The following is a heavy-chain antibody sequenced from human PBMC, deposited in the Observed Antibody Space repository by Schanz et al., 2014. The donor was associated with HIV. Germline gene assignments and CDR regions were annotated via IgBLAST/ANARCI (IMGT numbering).Heavy chain of an antibody. CDR3: ARGITGNSYAFDY. V-gene: IGHV3-48*04. Sequence: EVQVLESGGDLVQPGGSLRLSCAASGLTLSSYGMSWVRQAPGKGLEWVAHISGPGSAMSYADSVKGRFTISRDNAKNSLNLQLKSLRAEDTAVYYCARGITGNSYAFDYWGQGALVSVSS. CDR1: GLTLSSYG. CDR2: ISGPGSAM. J-gene: IGHJ4*02. D-gene: IGHD5-18*01.